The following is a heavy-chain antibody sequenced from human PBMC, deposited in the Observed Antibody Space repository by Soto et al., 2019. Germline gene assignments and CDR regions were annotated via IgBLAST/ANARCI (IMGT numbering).Heavy chain of an antibody. CDR2: IFHDGTA. V-gene: IGHV4-4*01. CDR3: ARLVYDTLLNYAYVSQ. Sequence: PGETLSLTCAVSGVSLTSGNWRTWVRPPPQGGLGYIGVIFHDGTANYYPSFERRGAMSVDTSRKHFSLQLASVTAADTAVYICARLVYDTLLNYAYVSQWGPGTRITVSS. D-gene: IGHD3-16*01. CDR1: GVSLTSGNW. J-gene: IGHJ4*02.